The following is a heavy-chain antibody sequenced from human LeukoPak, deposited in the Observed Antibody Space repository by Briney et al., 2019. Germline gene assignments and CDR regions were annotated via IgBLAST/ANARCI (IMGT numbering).Heavy chain of an antibody. D-gene: IGHD6-13*01. CDR3: ARAVAAAGSY. CDR2: INQDGSEK. CDR1: GFTLSTYW. J-gene: IGHJ4*02. Sequence: GGSLRLSRAASGFTLSTYWISWVRQAPGKGLEWVANINQDGSEKYYVDSVKGRFTISRDNPKNTVYLQMNSLRAEDTAVYYCARAVAAAGSYWGQGTLVTVSS. V-gene: IGHV3-7*04.